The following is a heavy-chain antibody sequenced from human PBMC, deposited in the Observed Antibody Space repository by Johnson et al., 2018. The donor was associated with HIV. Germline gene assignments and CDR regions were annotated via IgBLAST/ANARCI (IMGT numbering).Heavy chain of an antibody. CDR2: IRYDGSNK. Sequence: QVQLVESGGGLVRPGGSLRLSCVASGFSFIDYAMIWVRQAPGKGLEWVAFIRYDGSNKYYADSVKGRFTISRDNSKNTLYLQMNSLRAEDTAVYYCAKEDYYGSGSYDAFDIWGQGTMVTVSS. D-gene: IGHD3-10*01. V-gene: IGHV3-30*02. CDR1: GFSFIDYA. J-gene: IGHJ3*02. CDR3: AKEDYYGSGSYDAFDI.